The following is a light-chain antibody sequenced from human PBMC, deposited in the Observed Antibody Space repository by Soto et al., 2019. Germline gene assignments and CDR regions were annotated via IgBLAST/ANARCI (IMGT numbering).Light chain of an antibody. V-gene: IGKV3-20*01. J-gene: IGKJ1*01. CDR1: QSVRRSA. CDR3: QQYGSSSWT. CDR2: DAS. Sequence: ENGLTQSPCTLSLSTGERAALFCRASQSVRRSALAWYQKKRGQAPRVLIYDASTRATGIPDRFSGSGSGTDFTLTISRLEPEDFAVYYCQQYGSSSWTFGQGTKVDIK.